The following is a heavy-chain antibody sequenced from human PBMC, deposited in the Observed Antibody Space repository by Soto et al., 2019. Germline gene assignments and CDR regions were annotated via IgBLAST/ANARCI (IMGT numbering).Heavy chain of an antibody. J-gene: IGHJ3*02. D-gene: IGHD6-19*01. CDR2: IYSGGST. CDR3: ARDAVRGSHSSGWYWGSVDAFDI. CDR1: GFTVSSNY. V-gene: IGHV3-66*01. Sequence: EVQLVESGGGLVQPGGSLRLSCAASGFTVSSNYMSWVRQAPGKGLEWVSVIYSGGSTYYADSVKGRFTISRDNSKNTLYLQMNSLRAEDTAVYYCARDAVRGSHSSGWYWGSVDAFDIWGQGTMVTVSS.